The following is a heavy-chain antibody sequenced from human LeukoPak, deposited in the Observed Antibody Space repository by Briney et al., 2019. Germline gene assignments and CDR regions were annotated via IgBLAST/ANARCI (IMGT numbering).Heavy chain of an antibody. J-gene: IGHJ5*02. D-gene: IGHD2-2*01. CDR2: IYTSGST. Sequence: TSETLSLTCTVSGGSISSYYWSWIRQPAGKGLEWIGRIYTSGSTKYNPSLKSRVTMSVDTSKNQFSLKLSSVTAADTAVYYCARGPWCSSTSCYGWFDPWGQGTLVTVSS. CDR3: ARGPWCSSTSCYGWFDP. CDR1: GGSISSYY. V-gene: IGHV4-4*07.